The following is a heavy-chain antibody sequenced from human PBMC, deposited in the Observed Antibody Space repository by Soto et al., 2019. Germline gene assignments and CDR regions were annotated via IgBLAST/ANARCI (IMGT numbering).Heavy chain of an antibody. CDR1: GGSISSGGYS. CDR2: IYHSGST. J-gene: IGHJ5*02. V-gene: IGHV4-30-2*01. D-gene: IGHD3-10*01. Sequence: KPSETLSLTCAVSGGSISSGGYSWSWIRQPPGKGMEWIGYIYHSGSTYYNPSLKSRVTISVDRSKNQFSLKLSSVTAADTAVYYCARAREATGYYYGSGSYGSRFDPWGQGTLVTVS. CDR3: ARAREATGYYYGSGSYGSRFDP.